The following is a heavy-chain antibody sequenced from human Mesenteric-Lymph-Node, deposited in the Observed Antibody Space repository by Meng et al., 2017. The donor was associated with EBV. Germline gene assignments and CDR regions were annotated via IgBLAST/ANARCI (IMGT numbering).Heavy chain of an antibody. CDR3: EYPKGYCSGGRCHPFFAY. CDR2: IYPCDSYT. D-gene: IGHD2-15*01. J-gene: IGHJ4*02. V-gene: IGHV5-51*03. Sequence: GAEVKMPGDSLKISCKGSGYGFTCYWTGWVRQMPGKGLEWMGIIYPCDSYTRYSPSLKSMLTITYDTSKNQVVLIMTKMDPVDTATYYLEYPKGYCSGGRCHPFFAYWGQGTLVTVSS. CDR1: GYGFTCYW.